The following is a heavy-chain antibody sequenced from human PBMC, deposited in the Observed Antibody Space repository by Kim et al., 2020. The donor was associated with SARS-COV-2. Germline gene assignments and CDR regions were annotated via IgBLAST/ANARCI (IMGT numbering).Heavy chain of an antibody. V-gene: IGHV4-30-2*04. D-gene: IGHD3-10*01. CDR3: ASSLSYYGSGSYSYYFDY. J-gene: IGHJ4*02. Sequence: KSRVTISVDTSKNQFSLKLSSVTAADTAVYYCASSLSYYGSGSYSYYFDYWGQGTLVTVSS.